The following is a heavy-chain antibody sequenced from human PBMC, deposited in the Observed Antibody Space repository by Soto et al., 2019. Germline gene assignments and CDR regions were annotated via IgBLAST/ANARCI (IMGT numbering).Heavy chain of an antibody. J-gene: IGHJ4*02. D-gene: IGHD3-3*01. Sequence: GGSLRLSCAASGFTFSSYAMSWVRQAPGKGLEWVSAISGSGGSTYYADSVKGRFTISRDNSKNTLYLQMNSLRAEDTAVYYCAKARELTIFGVVQTYYFDYWGQGTLVTVSS. CDR2: ISGSGGST. CDR1: GFTFSSYA. CDR3: AKARELTIFGVVQTYYFDY. V-gene: IGHV3-23*01.